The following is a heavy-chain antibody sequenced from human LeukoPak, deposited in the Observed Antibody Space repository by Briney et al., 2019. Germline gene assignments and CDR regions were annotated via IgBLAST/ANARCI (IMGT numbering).Heavy chain of an antibody. J-gene: IGHJ6*02. CDR3: ARALIPYYYYGMDV. V-gene: IGHV3-33*01. Sequence: PGGSLRLSCAASGFTFSSYGMHWVRQAPGKGLEWVAVIWYDGSNKYYADSVKGRFTISRDNSKNTLYLQTNSLRAEDTAVYYCARALIPYYYYGMDVWGQGTTVTVSS. D-gene: IGHD2-2*02. CDR1: GFTFSSYG. CDR2: IWYDGSNK.